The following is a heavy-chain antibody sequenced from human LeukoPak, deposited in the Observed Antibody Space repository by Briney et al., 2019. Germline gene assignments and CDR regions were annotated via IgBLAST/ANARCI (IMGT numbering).Heavy chain of an antibody. D-gene: IGHD3-10*01. CDR2: IYYSGST. J-gene: IGHJ5*02. CDR1: GGSISSYY. V-gene: IGHV4-59*01. CDR3: ARADPNASGYFYRFNWFDP. Sequence: PSETLSLTCTVSGGSISSYYWSWIRQPPGKGLEWIGYIYYSGSTNYNPSLKSRVTISLDTSKFQFSLRLNSVTAADTAVYYCARADPNASGYFYRFNWFDPWGQGTLVTVSS.